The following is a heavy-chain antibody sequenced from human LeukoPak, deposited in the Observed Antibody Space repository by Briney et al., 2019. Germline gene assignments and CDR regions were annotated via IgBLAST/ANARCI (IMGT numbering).Heavy chain of an antibody. CDR2: IRYDGSNK. Sequence: QAGGSLRLSCAASGFTFSSYGIHWVRQAPGKGLEWVAFIRYDGSNKYYTDSVKGRFTISRDNSKNTLYLQMNSLRAEDTAVYYCARDPYSGSYGNYYYYFMDVWGKGTTVTISS. J-gene: IGHJ6*03. V-gene: IGHV3-30*02. D-gene: IGHD1-26*01. CDR1: GFTFSSYG. CDR3: ARDPYSGSYGNYYYYFMDV.